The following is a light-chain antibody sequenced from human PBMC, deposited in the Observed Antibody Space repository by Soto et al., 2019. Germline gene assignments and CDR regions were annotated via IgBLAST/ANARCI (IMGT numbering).Light chain of an antibody. CDR3: NSYTTSSTWV. CDR2: EVS. Sequence: QSALTQPASVSGSPGQSITISCTGTNDDVGGYNFVSWFQQHPGKAPKLIISEVSNRPSGVSSRFSGSKSGNTASLTISGLQAGDEADYYCNSYTTSSTWVFGGGTMLTVL. J-gene: IGLJ3*02. CDR1: NDDVGGYNF. V-gene: IGLV2-14*01.